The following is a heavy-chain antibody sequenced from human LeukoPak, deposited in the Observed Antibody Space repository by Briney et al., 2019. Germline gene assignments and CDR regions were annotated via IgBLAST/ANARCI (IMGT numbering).Heavy chain of an antibody. CDR1: GFTFSSYE. CDR2: ISSSGSTI. V-gene: IGHV3-48*03. J-gene: IGHJ4*02. CDR3: ARDNYGDFFDY. D-gene: IGHD4-17*01. Sequence: GGSLRLSCAASGFTFSSYEMNWVRQAPGKGLEWVSYISSSGSTIYYADSVKGRFTISRDNAKSSLYLQMNSLRAEDTAVYYCARDNYGDFFDYWGQGTLVTVSS.